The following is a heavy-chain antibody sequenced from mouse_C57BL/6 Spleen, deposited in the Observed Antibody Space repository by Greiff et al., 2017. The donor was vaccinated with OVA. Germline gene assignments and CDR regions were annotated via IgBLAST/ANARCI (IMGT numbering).Heavy chain of an antibody. J-gene: IGHJ4*01. D-gene: IGHD4-1*01. Sequence: QVQLPQPGAELVKPGASVKLSCKASGYTFTSYWMHWVKQRPGQGLEWIGMIHPNSGSTNYNEKFKSKATLTVDKSSSTAYMQLSSLTSEDSAVYYCARRLTGDAMDYWGQGTSVTVSS. V-gene: IGHV1-64*01. CDR1: GYTFTSYW. CDR3: ARRLTGDAMDY. CDR2: IHPNSGST.